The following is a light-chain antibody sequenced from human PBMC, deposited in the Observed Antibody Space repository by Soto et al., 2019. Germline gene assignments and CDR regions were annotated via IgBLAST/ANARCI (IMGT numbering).Light chain of an antibody. Sequence: EFVLTQSPGTLSLSPGERGTISCRASQTVRNNYLAWYQQKPPQAPRLLIYDASNRATGITSRCSGGRSGTNVSLTIIRLEPEDVAVDYCQQLSSYPLTFGGGTKVDIK. CDR3: QQLSSYPLT. J-gene: IGKJ4*01. CDR2: DAS. V-gene: IGKV3-20*01. CDR1: QTVRNNY.